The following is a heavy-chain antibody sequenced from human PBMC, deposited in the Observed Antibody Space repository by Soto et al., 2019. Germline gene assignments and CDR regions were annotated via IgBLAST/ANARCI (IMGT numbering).Heavy chain of an antibody. CDR2: IFIGGTT. Sequence: EVQLMESGGGLIQSGGSLRLSCAASGFTVSSSQMTWVRQAPGKALEWVSVIFIGGTTQYAVSVKGRFTISRDYSKNTVYLQMNSLRAEDTAVYYCARLGPYASGTYSFRHNRFDPWRQGTLVTVSP. CDR3: ARLGPYASGTYSFRHNRFDP. V-gene: IGHV3-53*01. D-gene: IGHD3-10*01. CDR1: GFTVSSSQ. J-gene: IGHJ5*02.